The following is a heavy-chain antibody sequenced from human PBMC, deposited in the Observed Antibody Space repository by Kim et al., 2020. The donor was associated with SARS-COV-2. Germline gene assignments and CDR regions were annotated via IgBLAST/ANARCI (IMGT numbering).Heavy chain of an antibody. CDR3: AGLYILRYFDWFIPPAY. CDR1: GGSISSRSYY. CDR2: IYYSGST. V-gene: IGHV4-39*01. D-gene: IGHD3-9*01. Sequence: SETLSLTCTVSGGSISSRSYYWGWIRQPPGKGLEWIGSIYYSGSTYYNPSLKSRVTISVDTSKNQFSLKLSSVTAADTAVYYCAGLYILRYFDWFIPPAYWGQGTLVTVSS. J-gene: IGHJ4*02.